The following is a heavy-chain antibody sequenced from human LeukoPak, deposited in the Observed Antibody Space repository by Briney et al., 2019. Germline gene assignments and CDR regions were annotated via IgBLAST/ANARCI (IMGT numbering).Heavy chain of an antibody. CDR1: GSTFRSYG. CDR3: AKDGHSSSWDVAGGPDY. CDR2: ISYVGSNT. J-gene: IGHJ4*02. Sequence: PGGSLRLSCPASGSTFRSYGMHWARHAPGKGLEWVAVISYVGSNTYTADSVKGRFTISRDNSEDTLYLQMNSLRAEDTAVYYCAKDGHSSSWDVAGGPDYWGQGTLVTVSS. V-gene: IGHV3-30*18. D-gene: IGHD6-13*01.